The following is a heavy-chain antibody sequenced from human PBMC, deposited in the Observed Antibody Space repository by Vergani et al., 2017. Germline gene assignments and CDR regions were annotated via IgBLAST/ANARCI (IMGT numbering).Heavy chain of an antibody. CDR3: ARDVIGHYYYDSSGYYPPNY. D-gene: IGHD3-22*01. J-gene: IGHJ4*02. Sequence: QVQLVESGGGVVQPGRSLRLSCAASGFTFSSYGMHWVRQAPGKGLEWVAVISYDGSNKYYADSVKGRFTISRDNSKNTLYLQMNSLRAEDTAVYYCARDVIGHYYYDSSGYYPPNYWGQGTLVTVSS. CDR1: GFTFSSYG. V-gene: IGHV3-30*03. CDR2: ISYDGSNK.